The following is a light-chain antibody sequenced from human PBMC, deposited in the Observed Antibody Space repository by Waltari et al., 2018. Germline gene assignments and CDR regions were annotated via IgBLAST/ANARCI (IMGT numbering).Light chain of an antibody. CDR3: QQRSNWPIT. CDR2: DAS. CDR1: QSVNSY. J-gene: IGKJ5*01. V-gene: IGKV3-11*01. Sequence: EIVLTQSPAPLSLSPGERATLSCRASQSVNSYLAWYQQKPGQAPRLLIYDASNRATGIPARCSGSGSGTDFTLTISSLEPEDFAVYYCQQRSNWPITFGQGTRLEIK.